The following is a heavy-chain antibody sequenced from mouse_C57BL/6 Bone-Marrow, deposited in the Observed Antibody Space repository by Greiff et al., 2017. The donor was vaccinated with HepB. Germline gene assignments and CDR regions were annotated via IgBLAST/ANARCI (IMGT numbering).Heavy chain of an antibody. Sequence: QVQLKESGAELVKPGASVKISCKASGYAFSSYWMNWVKQRPGKGLEWIGQIYPGDGDTNYNGKFKGKATLTADKSSSTAYMQLSSLTSEDSAVYFCARGGYYYGSSYGAWFAYWGQGTLVTVSA. CDR2: IYPGDGDT. J-gene: IGHJ3*01. V-gene: IGHV1-80*01. CDR1: GYAFSSYW. D-gene: IGHD1-1*01. CDR3: ARGGYYYGSSYGAWFAY.